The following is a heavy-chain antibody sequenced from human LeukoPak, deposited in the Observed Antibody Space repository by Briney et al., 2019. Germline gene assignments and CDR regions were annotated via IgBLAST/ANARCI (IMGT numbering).Heavy chain of an antibody. CDR3: ARDCTNGLCYADY. V-gene: IGHV3-7*01. J-gene: IGHJ4*02. D-gene: IGHD2-8*01. CDR1: GFTVSSYW. Sequence: GGSLRLSCAASGFTVSSYWMSWVRQAPGKGLEWVAMIKQDGSEKYYVDSVKGRFTISRDNAKNSLYLQMNSLKAEDTAVYYCARDCTNGLCYADYWGQGTLVTVSS. CDR2: IKQDGSEK.